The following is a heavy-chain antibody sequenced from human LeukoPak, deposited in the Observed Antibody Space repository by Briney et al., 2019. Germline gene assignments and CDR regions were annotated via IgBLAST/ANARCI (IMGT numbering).Heavy chain of an antibody. CDR2: IYTSGST. V-gene: IGHV4-61*02. CDR3: AITAYYDFWSGYPLFDI. J-gene: IGHJ3*02. D-gene: IGHD3-3*01. CDR1: GGSISSGSYY. Sequence: KSSQTLSLTRTVSGGSISSGSYYWSWIRQPAGKGLEWIGRIYTSGSTNYNPSLKSRVTISVDTSKNQFSLKLSSVTAADTAVYYCAITAYYDFWSGYPLFDIWGQGTMVTVSS.